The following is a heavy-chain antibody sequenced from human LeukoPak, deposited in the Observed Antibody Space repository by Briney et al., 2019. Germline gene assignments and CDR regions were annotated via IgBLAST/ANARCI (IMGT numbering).Heavy chain of an antibody. CDR2: INPSGGST. CDR3: ARDLAPESEYDYVWGSYGTDY. J-gene: IGHJ4*02. Sequence: ASVKVSCKASGYTFTSYYMHWVRQAPGQGLEWMGIINPSGGSTSYAQKFQGRVTMTRDTSTSTVYMELSSLRSEDTAVYYCARDLAPESEYDYVWGSYGTDYWGQGTLVTVSS. CDR1: GYTFTSYY. D-gene: IGHD3-16*01. V-gene: IGHV1-46*01.